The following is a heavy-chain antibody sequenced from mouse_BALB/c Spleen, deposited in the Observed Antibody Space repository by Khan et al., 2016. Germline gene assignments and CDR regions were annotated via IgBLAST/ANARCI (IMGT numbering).Heavy chain of an antibody. V-gene: IGHV5-6-5*01. J-gene: IGHJ2*01. CDR3: AREDYGNYGDYFDY. CDR1: GFTFSSYA. D-gene: IGHD2-1*01. CDR2: ISSGGST. Sequence: EVELVESGGGLVKPGGSLKLSCAASGFTFSSYAMSWVRQTPEKRLEWVASISSGGSTYYSDSLKGRFTISRDNARNILYLQMSSLRSEDTAMYYCAREDYGNYGDYFDYWGQGTTLTVS.